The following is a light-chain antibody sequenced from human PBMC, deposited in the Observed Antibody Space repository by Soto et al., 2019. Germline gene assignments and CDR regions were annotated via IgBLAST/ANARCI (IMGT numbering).Light chain of an antibody. CDR3: QQRSNWPPIT. CDR2: DAS. V-gene: IGKV3-11*01. J-gene: IGKJ5*01. CDR1: QSVNNY. Sequence: EIVLTQSPTTLSMSPGERANLSCRASQSVNNYLAWYQQKPGQAPRLLIYDASNRATGMPARFSGSGSGTDFTLTISSLEPEDFANYYCQQRSNWPPITFGQGTRLEIK.